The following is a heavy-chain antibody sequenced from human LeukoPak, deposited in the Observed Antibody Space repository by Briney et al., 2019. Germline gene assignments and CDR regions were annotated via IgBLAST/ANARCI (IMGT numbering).Heavy chain of an antibody. Sequence: ASVKVSCKASGYTFNDYYMYGVRQAPGQGLQWMGWISPNSGGTKYAQKFQGRVTMTRDTSISAAYMELSSLTSDDTAVYYCATKSSGYFMYWGQGTLVTVSS. CDR1: GYTFNDYY. D-gene: IGHD3-3*01. J-gene: IGHJ4*02. V-gene: IGHV1-2*02. CDR3: ATKSSGYFMY. CDR2: ISPNSGGT.